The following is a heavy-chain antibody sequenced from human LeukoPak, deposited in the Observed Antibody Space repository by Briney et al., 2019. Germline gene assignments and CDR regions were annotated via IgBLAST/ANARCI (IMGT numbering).Heavy chain of an antibody. CDR1: GYTFSDWY. Sequence: ASVKVSCKTSGYTFSDWYIHWVRQAPGQGLEWMGVIYPSDGRTTYAQGMQGRVTMTRDTSTSTVYMELSSLRSGDTAVYYCARDESNSEVYWGQGTLVTVSS. CDR3: ARDESNSEVY. CDR2: IYPSDGRT. J-gene: IGHJ4*02. V-gene: IGHV1-46*04. D-gene: IGHD4-23*01.